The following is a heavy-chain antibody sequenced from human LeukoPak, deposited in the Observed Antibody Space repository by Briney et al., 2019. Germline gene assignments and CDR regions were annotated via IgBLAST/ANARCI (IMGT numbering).Heavy chain of an antibody. CDR3: ARRGVYYYDSSGYYYFDY. J-gene: IGHJ4*02. Sequence: GGALRLSCAASGFTFSSYWMSWVRQAPGKGLEWVANIKQDGSEKYYVDSVKGGFTISRDNAKNSLYVQMNSLRAEDTAVYYCARRGVYYYDSSGYYYFDYWGQGTLVTVSS. CDR2: IKQDGSEK. D-gene: IGHD3-22*01. CDR1: GFTFSSYW. V-gene: IGHV3-7*01.